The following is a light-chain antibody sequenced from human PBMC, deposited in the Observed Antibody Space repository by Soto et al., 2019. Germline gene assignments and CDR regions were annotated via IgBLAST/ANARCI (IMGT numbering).Light chain of an antibody. V-gene: IGKV3-20*01. CDR2: GAS. CDR1: QSVSSSY. Sequence: EIVLTQSPGTLSFSPGERATLTCRASQSVSSSYLAWFQQKPGQAPGLLIYGASSRATGIPDRFSGSRSGTDFTLTISRLEPEDFAVYYCQQYGNAPFTFGPGTKVDIK. J-gene: IGKJ3*01. CDR3: QQYGNAPFT.